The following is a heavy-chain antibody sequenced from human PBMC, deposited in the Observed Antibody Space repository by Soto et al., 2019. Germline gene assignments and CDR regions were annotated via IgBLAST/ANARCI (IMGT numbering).Heavy chain of an antibody. V-gene: IGHV3-23*01. CDR3: AKDRGVAHYYYYGMDV. D-gene: IGHD2-15*01. J-gene: IGHJ6*02. Sequence: EVQLLESGGGLVQPGGSLRLSCAASGFTFSSYAMSWVRQAPGKGLEWVSAISGSGGSTYYADSVKGRFTISRDNSKNTLYLQMSSLSAEDTAVYYCAKDRGVAHYYYYGMDVWGQGTTVTVSS. CDR2: ISGSGGST. CDR1: GFTFSSYA.